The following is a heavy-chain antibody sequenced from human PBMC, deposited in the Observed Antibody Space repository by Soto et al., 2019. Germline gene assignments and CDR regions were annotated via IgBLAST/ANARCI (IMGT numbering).Heavy chain of an antibody. Sequence: ASVKVSCKAPGGTFSSYVISWVRQAPGQGLEWMGGIIPMFGTANYAQKFQGRVTITADESTSTAYMELSSLRSEDTAVYHCASGRGYSYGAFDYWGQGTPVTVSS. CDR3: ASGRGYSYGAFDY. V-gene: IGHV1-69*13. D-gene: IGHD5-18*01. CDR1: GGTFSSYV. CDR2: IIPMFGTA. J-gene: IGHJ4*02.